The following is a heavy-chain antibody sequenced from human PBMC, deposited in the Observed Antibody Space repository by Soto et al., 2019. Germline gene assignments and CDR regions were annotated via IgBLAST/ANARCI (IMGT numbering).Heavy chain of an antibody. CDR2: IYYSGST. J-gene: IGHJ5*02. CDR3: ARDVRGGVVGDWFDP. D-gene: IGHD3-3*01. Sequence: QVQLQESGPGLVKPSQTLSLTCTVSGGSISSGGYYWSWIRQHPGKGLEWIGYIYYSGSTYYNPSRKSRVTISVDTSKNQFSLKLSSVTAADTAVYYCARDVRGGVVGDWFDPWGQGTLVTVSS. V-gene: IGHV4-31*03. CDR1: GGSISSGGYY.